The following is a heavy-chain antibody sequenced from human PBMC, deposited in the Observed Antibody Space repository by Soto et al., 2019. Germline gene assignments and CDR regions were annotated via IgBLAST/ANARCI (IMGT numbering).Heavy chain of an antibody. J-gene: IGHJ5*02. CDR3: ARVNIVVVPAARNWFDP. V-gene: IGHV4-4*02. Sequence: PSETLSLTCAVSGGSISSSNWWSWVRQPPGKGLEWIGEIYHSGSTNYNPSLKSRVTISVDKSKNQFSLKLSSVTAADTAVYYCARVNIVVVPAARNWFDPWGQGTLVTVSS. D-gene: IGHD2-2*01. CDR2: IYHSGST. CDR1: GGSISSSNW.